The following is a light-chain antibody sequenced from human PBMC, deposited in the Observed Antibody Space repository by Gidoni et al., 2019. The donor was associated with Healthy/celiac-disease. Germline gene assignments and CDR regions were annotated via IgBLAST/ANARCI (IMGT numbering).Light chain of an antibody. CDR2: AAS. J-gene: IGKJ4*01. V-gene: IGKV1-39*01. CDR3: QQSYSTPLT. Sequence: DIQMNQSPSSLSASVGDRVTITCRASQSISSYLNWYQQKPGKAPKLLIYAASSLQSGVPSRFSGSGSGTEFTLTISSLQPEDFATYYCQQSYSTPLTFXGXTKVEIK. CDR1: QSISSY.